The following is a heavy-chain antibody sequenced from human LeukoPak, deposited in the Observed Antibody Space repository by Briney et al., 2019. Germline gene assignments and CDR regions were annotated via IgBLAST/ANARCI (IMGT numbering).Heavy chain of an antibody. CDR2: IYHSGDT. J-gene: IGHJ4*02. D-gene: IGHD4-17*01. Sequence: PSETLSLTCTVSGDSIRNGGYSWSWLRQPPGKGLEWIGYIYHSGDTHYNPSLKSRVAISVDTFKNQFSLRLNSVTAADTPVYYCARGLEDYADYNVAGQASFYFDYWGQGTLVTVSS. CDR3: ARGLEDYADYNVAGQASFYFDY. V-gene: IGHV4-30-2*01. CDR1: GDSIRNGGYS.